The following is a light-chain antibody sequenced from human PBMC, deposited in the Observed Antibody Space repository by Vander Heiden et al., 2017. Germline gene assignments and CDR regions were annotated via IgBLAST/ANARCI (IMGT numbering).Light chain of an antibody. CDR1: QSVSSY. CDR2: DAS. Sequence: ILLTHSPASLSLSPGERASLSCRASQSVSSYLAWYQQKPGQAPRLLIYDASSRDTGIPARFSGSGSGTDFTLTISSLEPEDFAVYYCQQRSNWPPLTFGGGTKVEIK. CDR3: QQRSNWPPLT. V-gene: IGKV3-11*01. J-gene: IGKJ4*01.